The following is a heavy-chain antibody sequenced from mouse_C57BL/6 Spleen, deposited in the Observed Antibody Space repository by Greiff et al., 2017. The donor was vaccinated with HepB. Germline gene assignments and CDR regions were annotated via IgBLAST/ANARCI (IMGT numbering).Heavy chain of an antibody. Sequence: EVQRVESGAELVRPGASVKLSCTASGFNIKDDYMHWVKQRPEQGLEWIGWIDPENGDTEYASKFQGKATITADTSSNTAYLQLSSLTSEDTAVYYCTLVTFAYWGQGTLVTVSA. CDR2: IDPENGDT. D-gene: IGHD2-3*01. CDR1: GFNIKDDY. V-gene: IGHV14-4*01. CDR3: TLVTFAY. J-gene: IGHJ3*01.